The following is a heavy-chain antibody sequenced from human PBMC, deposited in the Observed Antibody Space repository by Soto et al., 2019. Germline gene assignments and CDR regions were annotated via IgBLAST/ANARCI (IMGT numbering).Heavy chain of an antibody. CDR2: ISSSSYI. J-gene: IGHJ4*02. CDR3: ARDLGYSYGYVGDY. D-gene: IGHD5-18*01. V-gene: IGHV3-21*01. Sequence: GGSLRLSCAASGFTFSSYSMNWVRQAPGKGLEWVSSISSSSYIYYADSVKGRFTTSRDNAKNSLYLQMNSLRAEDTAVYYCARDLGYSYGYVGDYWGQGTLVTVSS. CDR1: GFTFSSYS.